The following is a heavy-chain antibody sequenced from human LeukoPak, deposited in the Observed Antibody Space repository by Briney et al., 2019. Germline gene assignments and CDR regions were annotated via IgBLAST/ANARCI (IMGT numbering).Heavy chain of an antibody. V-gene: IGHV3-74*01. CDR3: VSFYETY. CDR2: INSDGSWT. Sequence: RGSLRLSCAASGFTFSSYGMHWVRQAPGKGLVWVSHINSDGSWTSYADSVKGRFTISKDNAKNTVYLQMNNLRAEDTAVYYCVSFYETYWGRGTLVTVSS. D-gene: IGHD2-2*01. J-gene: IGHJ4*02. CDR1: GFTFSSYG.